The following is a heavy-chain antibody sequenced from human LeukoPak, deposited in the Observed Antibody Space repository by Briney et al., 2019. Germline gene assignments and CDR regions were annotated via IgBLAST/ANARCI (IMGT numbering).Heavy chain of an antibody. Sequence: GASVKVSCKASGYTFTSYGISWVRQAPGQGLEWMGWISAYNGNTNYAQKLQGRVTMTTDTSTSTAYMELRSLRSDDTAVYYCARDRGGYYYYGVDVWGQGTTVTVSS. CDR3: ARDRGGYYYYGVDV. D-gene: IGHD3-10*01. J-gene: IGHJ6*02. CDR2: ISAYNGNT. CDR1: GYTFTSYG. V-gene: IGHV1-18*01.